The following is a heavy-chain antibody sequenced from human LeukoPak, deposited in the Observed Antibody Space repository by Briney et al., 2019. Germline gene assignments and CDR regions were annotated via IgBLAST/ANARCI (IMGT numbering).Heavy chain of an antibody. J-gene: IGHJ5*02. D-gene: IGHD6-19*01. CDR1: GFTISTHG. CDR2: ISHDGSIE. V-gene: IGHV3-30*18. CDR3: AKDWGSSGWYNWFDP. Sequence: GGSLRLSCVVSGFTISTHGMHWARQAPGKGLEWVAMISHDGSIEHYGDSVKGRLTISRDNSKSPLYLQMNSLRDEDTGVYYCAKDWGSSGWYNWFDPWGQGTLVTVSS.